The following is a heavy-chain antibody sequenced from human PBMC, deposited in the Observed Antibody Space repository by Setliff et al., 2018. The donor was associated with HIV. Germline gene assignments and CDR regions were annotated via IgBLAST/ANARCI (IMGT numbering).Heavy chain of an antibody. CDR3: ARQGLTMNRGVPAPILYYFDY. V-gene: IGHV4-39*07. CDR1: GGSISSSHDF. D-gene: IGHD3-10*01. Sequence: ETLSLTCTVSGGSISSSHDFWNWIRQPPGKGLEWIGAISYGGITYYNPSPTSRVTLSVDTSKNQFSLKVTSVTAADTAVYYCARQGLTMNRGVPAPILYYFDYWGPGILVTVSS. J-gene: IGHJ4*02. CDR2: ISYGGIT.